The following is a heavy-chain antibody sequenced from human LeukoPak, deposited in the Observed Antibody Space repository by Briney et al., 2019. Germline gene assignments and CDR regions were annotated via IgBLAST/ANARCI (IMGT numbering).Heavy chain of an antibody. CDR3: ATLAYGPDY. J-gene: IGHJ4*02. D-gene: IGHD3-10*01. V-gene: IGHV3-74*01. Sequence: PGGSLRLSCAASGFTFSRYCMHWVRQAPGKGLVWVSCIESDGHNTFYADYVKGRFTISRDKARNTLFLQMNSLGAEDTAVYYCATLAYGPDYWGQGTLVTVSS. CDR2: IESDGHNT. CDR1: GFTFSRYC.